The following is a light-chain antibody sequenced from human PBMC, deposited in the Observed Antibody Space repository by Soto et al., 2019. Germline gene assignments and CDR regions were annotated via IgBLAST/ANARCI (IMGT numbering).Light chain of an antibody. CDR2: EVS. CDR1: SRDVGGYNY. Sequence: QSALTQPASVSGSPGQSITISCTGTSRDVGGYNYVSWYQQHPGKAPKLMIYEVSNRPSGVSNRFSGSKSANTASLTISGLQAEDEANYYCYSYTSSNTPVFGGGTKLTVL. J-gene: IGLJ3*02. V-gene: IGLV2-14*01. CDR3: YSYTSSNTPV.